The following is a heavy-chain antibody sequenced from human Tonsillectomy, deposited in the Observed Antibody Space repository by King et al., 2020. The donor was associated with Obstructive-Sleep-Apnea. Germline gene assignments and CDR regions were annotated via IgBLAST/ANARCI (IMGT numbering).Heavy chain of an antibody. CDR3: ARGLGYSGYDAFDY. V-gene: IGHV3-21*01. Sequence: VQLVESGGGLVKPGGSLRLSCAASGFTFSSYSMNWVRQAPGKGLEWVSSISSSSSYIYYADSVKGRFTISRDNAKNSLYLQMNSLRAEDTAVYYCARGLGYSGYDAFDYWGQGTLVTVSS. J-gene: IGHJ4*02. CDR1: GFTFSSYS. CDR2: ISSSSSYI. D-gene: IGHD5-12*01.